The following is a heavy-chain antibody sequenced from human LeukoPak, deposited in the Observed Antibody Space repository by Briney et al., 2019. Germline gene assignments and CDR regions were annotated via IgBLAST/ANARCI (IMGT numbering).Heavy chain of an antibody. V-gene: IGHV3-9*01. Sequence: GGSLRLSCAASGFTFDDYAMYWVRQAPGKGLEWVSGISWNSGSIGYADSVKGRFTISRDNAKNSLYLQMNSLRAEDTALYYCAKDTHGMDVWGQGTTVTVSS. CDR3: AKDTHGMDV. CDR1: GFTFDDYA. CDR2: ISWNSGSI. J-gene: IGHJ6*02.